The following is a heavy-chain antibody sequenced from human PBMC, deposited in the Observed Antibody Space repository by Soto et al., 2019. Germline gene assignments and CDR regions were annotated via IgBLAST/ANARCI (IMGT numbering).Heavy chain of an antibody. D-gene: IGHD3-22*01. CDR1: GFSLSTSGVG. V-gene: IGHV2-5*02. J-gene: IGHJ1*01. CDR3: AHRDYDSRAGYFQH. CDR2: IYWDDDK. Sequence: QITLKESGPTLVKPTQTLTLTCTFSGFSLSTSGVGVGWIRQPPGKALEWLALIYWDDDKRYSPSLKSRLTIPKDTFKNEVVPTTTTTDPVDTATYYCAHRDYDSRAGYFQHWGQGTLVTVFS.